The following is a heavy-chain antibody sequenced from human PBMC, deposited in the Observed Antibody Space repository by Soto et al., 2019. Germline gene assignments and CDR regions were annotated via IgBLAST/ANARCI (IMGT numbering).Heavy chain of an antibody. CDR1: GYTFPNFA. D-gene: IGHD1-26*01. CDR2: ISAGNGNT. V-gene: IGHV1-3*01. J-gene: IGHJ4*02. CDR3: ARDNGKRWDLDY. Sequence: ASVKVSCKASGYTFPNFALHWVRQAPGQRLEWMGWISAGNGNTKYSQRLQGRVTITRDTSASTTYMELNSLRSEDTAVYYCARDNGKRWDLDYWGQGTLVTVSS.